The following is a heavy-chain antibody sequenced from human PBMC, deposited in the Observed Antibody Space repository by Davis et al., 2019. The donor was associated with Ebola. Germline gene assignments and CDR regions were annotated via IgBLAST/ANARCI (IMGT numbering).Heavy chain of an antibody. D-gene: IGHD5-24*01. Sequence: AASVKVSCKASGGTFSSYAMHWVRQAPGQRLEWMGWINAGNGNTKYSQKFQGRVTITRDTSASTAYMELSSLRSEDTAVYYCARGFEMATTKGFDYWGQGTLVTVSS. CDR1: GGTFSSYA. CDR3: ARGFEMATTKGFDY. J-gene: IGHJ4*02. CDR2: INAGNGNT. V-gene: IGHV1-3*01.